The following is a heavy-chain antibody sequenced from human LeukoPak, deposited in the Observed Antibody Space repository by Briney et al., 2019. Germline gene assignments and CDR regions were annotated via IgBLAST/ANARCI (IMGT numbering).Heavy chain of an antibody. Sequence: GGSLRLSCAASGFTFSSYAMSWVRQPPGKGLGWVSGISGSGGTTYYADSVKGRFTISRDNSKNTLYLQMNSLRAEDTAVYYCAKVHRGILAAGTDYWGQGTLVTVSS. V-gene: IGHV3-23*01. J-gene: IGHJ4*02. D-gene: IGHD6-13*01. CDR1: GFTFSSYA. CDR3: AKVHRGILAAGTDY. CDR2: ISGSGGTT.